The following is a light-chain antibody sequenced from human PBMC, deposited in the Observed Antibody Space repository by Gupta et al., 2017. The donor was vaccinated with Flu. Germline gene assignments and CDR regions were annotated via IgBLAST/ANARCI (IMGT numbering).Light chain of an antibody. CDR3: CSYAGSSTFV. CDR2: EGS. V-gene: IGLV2-23*03. J-gene: IGLJ2*01. Sequence: QSDLPQPASVSGSPGQSITISCTGTSSDVGSYNLVSWYQQNPGKAPKLMIYEGSKRPSGVSNRFSCSKSGNTASLTISGLQAEDEADYYCCSYAGSSTFVFGGGTKLTVL. CDR1: SSDVGSYNL.